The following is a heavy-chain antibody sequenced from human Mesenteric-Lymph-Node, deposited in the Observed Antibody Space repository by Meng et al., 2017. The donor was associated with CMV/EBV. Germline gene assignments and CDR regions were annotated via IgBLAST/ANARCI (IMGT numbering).Heavy chain of an antibody. Sequence: GESLKISCAASGFTFNYYTMNWVRQAPGKGLEWVSSISGSSSSIYYADSLKGRFTISRDNAKNSLYLQVDSLRAEDTAVYYCARDSGIYDYYYGMDVWGQGTTVTVSS. V-gene: IGHV3-21*06. J-gene: IGHJ6*02. CDR2: ISGSSSSI. CDR1: GFTFNYYT. CDR3: ARDSGIYDYYYGMDV.